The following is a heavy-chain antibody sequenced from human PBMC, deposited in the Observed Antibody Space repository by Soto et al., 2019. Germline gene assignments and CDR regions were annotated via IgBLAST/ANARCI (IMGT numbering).Heavy chain of an antibody. CDR1: GGTFSSYA. CDR3: ARAYYDIVAGYGSYSSYGMDF. Sequence: QVQLVQSGAEVKKPGSSVKVSCKASGGTFSSYAISWVRQAPGQGLEWMGGIIPIFGTANYAQKFQGRVTITADKSPGTAYMGLSSLKSEATPVNYGARAYYDIVAGYGSYSSYGMDFWGQGTTVTLSS. CDR2: IIPIFGTA. J-gene: IGHJ6*02. V-gene: IGHV1-69*06. D-gene: IGHD3-9*01.